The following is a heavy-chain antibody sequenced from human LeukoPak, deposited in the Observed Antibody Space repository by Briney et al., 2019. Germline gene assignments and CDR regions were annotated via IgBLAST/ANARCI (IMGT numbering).Heavy chain of an antibody. D-gene: IGHD5-12*01. CDR1: GYSFTSYW. J-gene: IGHJ4*02. Sequence: GESLKISCKGSGYSFTSYWIGWVRQMPGKGLEWMGRIDPSDSYTNYSPSFQGHVTISADKSISTAYLQWSSLKASDTAMYYCARQYHSGYVTDYWGQGTLVTVSS. V-gene: IGHV5-10-1*01. CDR3: ARQYHSGYVTDY. CDR2: IDPSDSYT.